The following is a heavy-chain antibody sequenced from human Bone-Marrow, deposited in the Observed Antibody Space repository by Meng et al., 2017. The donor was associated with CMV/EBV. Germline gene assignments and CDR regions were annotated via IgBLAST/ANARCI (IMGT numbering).Heavy chain of an antibody. CDR2: IYSGGTT. CDR1: GFTVSGNY. D-gene: IGHD1-14*01. V-gene: IGHV3-66*02. Sequence: GESLKISCAASGFTVSGNYMSWVRQAPGKGLEWVSVIYSGGTTYYADSVKGRFTISRDNSKNTLYLQMNSLRAEDTGVYYCASRTEYYYYGMDVWGQGTTVTVSS. CDR3: ASRTEYYYYGMDV. J-gene: IGHJ6*02.